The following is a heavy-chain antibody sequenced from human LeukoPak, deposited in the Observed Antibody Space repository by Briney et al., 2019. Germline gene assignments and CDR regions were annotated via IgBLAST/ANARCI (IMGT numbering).Heavy chain of an antibody. V-gene: IGHV4-39*01. Sequence: SETLSLTCTVSGGSISSSSYYWGWIRQPPGKGLEWIGSIYYSGSTYYNPSLKSRVTISVDTSKNQFSLKLSSVTAADTAVYYCVRHVNVGATYNSFDYWGQGTLVTVSS. D-gene: IGHD1-26*01. CDR3: VRHVNVGATYNSFDY. J-gene: IGHJ4*02. CDR2: IYYSGST. CDR1: GGSISSSSYY.